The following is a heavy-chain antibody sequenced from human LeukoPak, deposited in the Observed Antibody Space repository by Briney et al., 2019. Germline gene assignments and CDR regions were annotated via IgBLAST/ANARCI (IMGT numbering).Heavy chain of an antibody. Sequence: PGGSLRLSCAASGFTFSSYWMSWVRQAPGKGLEWVANIKQDGSEKYYVDSVKGRYTISRDNAKNSLYLQMNSLRAEDTAVYYCASSGEFIAAYFDYWGQGTLVTVSS. CDR1: GFTFSSYW. V-gene: IGHV3-7*01. CDR3: ASSGEFIAAYFDY. CDR2: IKQDGSEK. D-gene: IGHD6-25*01. J-gene: IGHJ4*02.